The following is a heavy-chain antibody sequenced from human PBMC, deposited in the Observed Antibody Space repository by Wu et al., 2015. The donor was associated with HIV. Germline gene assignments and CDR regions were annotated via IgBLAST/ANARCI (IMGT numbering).Heavy chain of an antibody. V-gene: IGHV1-69*05. Sequence: QVQLVQSGAEVKKPGSSVKVSCKTSGGTFNTFALNWVRQAPGQGLEWMGRIIPLFGTANYAQKFQGRVTITTDESTSTAYMELSSLRSEDTAVYYCARGDRYYYDSSGYYHDAFDIWAKGQWSPSLQ. D-gene: IGHD3-22*01. J-gene: IGHJ3*02. CDR3: ARGDRYYYDSSGYYHDAFDI. CDR2: IIPLFGTA. CDR1: GGTFNTFA.